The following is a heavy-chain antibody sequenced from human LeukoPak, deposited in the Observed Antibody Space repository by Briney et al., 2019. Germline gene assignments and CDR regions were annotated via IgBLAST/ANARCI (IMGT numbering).Heavy chain of an antibody. J-gene: IGHJ4*02. Sequence: PGGSLRLSCAASGFTFDDYAMHWVRQAPGKGLEWVSGISGNSGSIGYADSVKGRFTISRDNAKNSLYLQMNSLRAEDTALYYCAKDKGGGGSGDPRYFDYWGQGTLVTVSS. D-gene: IGHD3-16*01. CDR1: GFTFDDYA. V-gene: IGHV3-9*01. CDR2: ISGNSGSI. CDR3: AKDKGGGGSGDPRYFDY.